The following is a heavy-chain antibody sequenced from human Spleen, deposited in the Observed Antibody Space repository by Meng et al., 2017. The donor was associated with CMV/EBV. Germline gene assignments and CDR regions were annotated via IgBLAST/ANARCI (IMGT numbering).Heavy chain of an antibody. CDR2: TWYDGINK. CDR1: GFTFSNYA. CDR3: ARGMEYQPLPNYYYLMDV. Sequence: GESLKISCAASGFTFSNYAMHWVRQAPGKGLEWVAVTWYDGINKDYADSVKGRFTISRDNAKNSLYLQMNSLRAEDTAVYYCARGMEYQPLPNYYYLMDVWGQGTTVTVSS. V-gene: IGHV3-33*01. D-gene: IGHD3-3*01. J-gene: IGHJ6*02.